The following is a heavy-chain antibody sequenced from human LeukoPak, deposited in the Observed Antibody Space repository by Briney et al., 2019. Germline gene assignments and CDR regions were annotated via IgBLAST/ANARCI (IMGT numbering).Heavy chain of an antibody. V-gene: IGHV4-39*01. CDR3: ARHGNPGVRGVSPDY. CDR1: GGSLSSSSYY. Sequence: SETLSLTCTVSGGSLSSSSYYWGWIRQPPGKGLEWIGSIYYSGSTYYNPSLKSRVTISVDTSKNQFSLKLSSVTAADTAVYYCARHGNPGVRGVSPDYWGQGTLVTVSS. D-gene: IGHD3-10*01. CDR2: IYYSGST. J-gene: IGHJ4*02.